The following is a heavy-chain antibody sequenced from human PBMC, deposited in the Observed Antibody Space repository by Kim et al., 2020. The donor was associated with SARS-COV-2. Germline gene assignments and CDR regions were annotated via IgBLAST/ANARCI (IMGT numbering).Heavy chain of an antibody. D-gene: IGHD4-17*01. Sequence: GGSLRLSCAASGFTFSSYSMNWVRQAPGKGLEWVSYISSSSSTIYYADSVKGRFTISRDNAKNSLYLQMNSLRDEDTAVYYCAKGRYDYGDDLSYWGQGTLVTVSS. V-gene: IGHV3-48*02. CDR1: GFTFSSYS. CDR2: ISSSSSTI. CDR3: AKGRYDYGDDLSY. J-gene: IGHJ4*02.